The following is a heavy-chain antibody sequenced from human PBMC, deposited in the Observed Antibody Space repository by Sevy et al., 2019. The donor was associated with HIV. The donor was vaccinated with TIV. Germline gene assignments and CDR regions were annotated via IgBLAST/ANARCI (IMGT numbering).Heavy chain of an antibody. CDR2: ISGSSSAI. CDR1: GFTFSDYY. Sequence: GGSLRLSCAASGFTFSDYYMSWIRQAPGKGLEWISYISGSSSAIVYADSVKGRFAISRNNAKNSLYLHMDNLRAEDTAVYFCVGRPYSSAYSWSYPFDYWGQGTLVTVSS. D-gene: IGHD3-16*01. CDR3: VGRPYSSAYSWSYPFDY. J-gene: IGHJ4*02. V-gene: IGHV3-11*01.